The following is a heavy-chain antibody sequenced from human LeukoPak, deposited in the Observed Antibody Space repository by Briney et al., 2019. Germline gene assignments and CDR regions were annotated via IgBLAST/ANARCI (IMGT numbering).Heavy chain of an antibody. J-gene: IGHJ6*02. D-gene: IGHD3-9*01. CDR3: ARDPPLRYFDWLDAFYGMDV. Sequence: GGSLRLSCAASGFTFSSYAMHWVRQAPGKGLEWVAVISYDGSNKYYADSVKGRFTISRDNSKNTLYLQMNSPRAEDTAVYYCARDPPLRYFDWLDAFYGMDVWGQGTTVTVSS. CDR2: ISYDGSNK. V-gene: IGHV3-30-3*01. CDR1: GFTFSSYA.